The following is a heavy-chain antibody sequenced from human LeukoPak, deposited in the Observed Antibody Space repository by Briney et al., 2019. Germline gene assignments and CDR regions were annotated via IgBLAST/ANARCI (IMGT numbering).Heavy chain of an antibody. V-gene: IGHV3-23*01. CDR2: ISGSGGST. CDR3: AKVRDYDFWSGSSYYFDY. Sequence: GGSLRLSCAASGFTFSSYAMGWVRQAPGKGLEWVSAISGSGGSTYYADSVKGRFTISRDNSKNTLYLQMNSLRAEDTAVYYCAKVRDYDFWSGSSYYFDYWGQGTLVTVSS. D-gene: IGHD3-3*01. J-gene: IGHJ4*02. CDR1: GFTFSSYA.